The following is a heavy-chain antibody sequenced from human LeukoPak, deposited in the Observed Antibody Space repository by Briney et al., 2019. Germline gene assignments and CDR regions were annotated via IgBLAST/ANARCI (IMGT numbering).Heavy chain of an antibody. CDR3: VTDKGASTYWNFDV. J-gene: IGHJ2*01. CDR2: ISNVGTKK. D-gene: IGHD2/OR15-2a*01. V-gene: IGHV3-30*04. CDR1: GSIFRSFA. Sequence: PGTPLRLSCGASGSIFRSFAMEWVRQAPGKGLEWVAVISNVGTKKDSADSVRGRFTISRDNSKNTLDLQIDSLRPEDTAVYYCVTDKGASTYWNFDVWGRGTLVTVSS.